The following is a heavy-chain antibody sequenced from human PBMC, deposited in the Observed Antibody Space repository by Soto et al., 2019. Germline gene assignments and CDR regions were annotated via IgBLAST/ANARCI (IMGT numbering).Heavy chain of an antibody. D-gene: IGHD1-26*01. J-gene: IGHJ4*02. CDR1: GGSISSGGYY. CDR2: IYYSGST. V-gene: IGHV4-61*08. Sequence: PSETLSLTCTVSGGSISSGGYYWSWIRQHPGKGLEWIGYIYYSGSTNYNPSLKSRVTISVDTSKNQFSLKLSSVTAADTAVYYCARARVGATIFVGRLVLGPFDYWGQGTLVTVSS. CDR3: ARARVGATIFVGRLVLGPFDY.